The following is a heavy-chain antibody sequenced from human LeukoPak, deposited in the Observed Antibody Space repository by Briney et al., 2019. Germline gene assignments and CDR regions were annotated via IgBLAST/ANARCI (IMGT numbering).Heavy chain of an antibody. CDR1: GDSVSSSSNY. Sequence: KSSETLSLTCTVSGDSVSSSSNYWGWIRQPPGKGLEWIGYIYYSGSTNYNPSLKSRVTISVDTSKNQFSLKLSSVTAADTAVYYCATVVVPAAMSGGWFDPWGQGTLVTVSS. CDR2: IYYSGST. V-gene: IGHV4-61*01. D-gene: IGHD2-2*01. CDR3: ATVVVPAAMSGGWFDP. J-gene: IGHJ5*02.